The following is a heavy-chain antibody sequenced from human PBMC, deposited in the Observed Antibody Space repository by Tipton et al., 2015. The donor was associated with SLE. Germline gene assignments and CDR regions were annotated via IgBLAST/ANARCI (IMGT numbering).Heavy chain of an antibody. Sequence: TLSLTCTVSGASISTYYWSWIRQPAGKGLEWIGHIYTSGSTNYNPSLKSRVTMSLDTSKNQFSLKLSSVTATDTAVYYCARGVDIATDYFDYWGQGTLVTVSS. D-gene: IGHD2-15*01. CDR2: IYTSGST. V-gene: IGHV4-4*07. CDR1: GASISTYY. CDR3: ARGVDIATDYFDY. J-gene: IGHJ4*02.